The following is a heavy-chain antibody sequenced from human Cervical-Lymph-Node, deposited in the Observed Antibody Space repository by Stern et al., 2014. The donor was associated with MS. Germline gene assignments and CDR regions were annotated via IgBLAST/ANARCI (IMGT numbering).Heavy chain of an antibody. D-gene: IGHD2-21*01. CDR3: ARHIVERGVDKDAFEI. CDR1: GGSISSYY. J-gene: IGHJ3*02. V-gene: IGHV4-59*01. Sequence: QVQLQESGPGLVKPSETLSLTCTVSGGSISSYYWSWIRQPPGKGLEWIGYIYYSGSTKYNPSLKSRLTMSVDSPKNQFSLHLSSVTAADTAVYYCARHIVERGVDKDAFEIWGQGTMVTVS. CDR2: IYYSGST.